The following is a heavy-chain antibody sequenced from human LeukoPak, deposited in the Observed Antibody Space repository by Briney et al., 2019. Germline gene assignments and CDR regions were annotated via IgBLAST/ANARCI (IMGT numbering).Heavy chain of an antibody. J-gene: IGHJ5*02. V-gene: IGHV1-2*02. CDR2: INPNSGGT. CDR1: EHTYSDYY. Sequence: GASVKVSCKASEHTYSDYYIHWVRQAPGQGLEWMGGINPNSGGTKYAQKFHGRVTMTRDTSISTAYMELSRLRGDDTAVYYCAREDNTGLDDWFDPWGQGTLVTVSS. CDR3: AREDNTGLDDWFDP. D-gene: IGHD6-19*01.